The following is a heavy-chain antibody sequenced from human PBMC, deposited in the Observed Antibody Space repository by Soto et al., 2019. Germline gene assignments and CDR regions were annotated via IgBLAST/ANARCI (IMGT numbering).Heavy chain of an antibody. D-gene: IGHD3-22*01. V-gene: IGHV5-10-1*01. CDR1: GYSFTSYW. Sequence: PGESLKISCKGSGYSFTSYWISWVRQLPVKGVEWMGRIDPSDSYTNYSPSFQGHVTISADKSISTAYLQWSSLTASDTAMYYCASHYDSSLSGAFGIWGQGTMVTVSS. J-gene: IGHJ3*02. CDR3: ASHYDSSLSGAFGI. CDR2: IDPSDSYT.